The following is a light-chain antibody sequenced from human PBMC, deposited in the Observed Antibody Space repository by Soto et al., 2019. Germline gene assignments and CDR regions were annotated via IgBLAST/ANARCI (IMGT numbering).Light chain of an antibody. CDR3: SSYTSSSTLVV. J-gene: IGLJ2*01. CDR1: SSDVGGYNY. CDR2: DVT. Sequence: QSALTQPASVSGSPGQSITISCTGTSSDVGGYNYVSWYQQHPGKVPKLMIYDVTNRPSGVSNRFSGSKSGNTASLTISGLQAEDEADYYCSSYTSSSTLVVFSGGTKLTVL. V-gene: IGLV2-14*01.